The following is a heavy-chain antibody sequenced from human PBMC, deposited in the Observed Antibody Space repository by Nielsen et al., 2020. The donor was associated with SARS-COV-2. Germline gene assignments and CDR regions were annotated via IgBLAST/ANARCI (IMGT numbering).Heavy chain of an antibody. CDR1: GFTFDDYA. V-gene: IGHV3-23*01. CDR3: AKDQVYFTTDLKWFDS. Sequence: GGSLRLSCAASGFTFDDYAMSWVRPAPGKGLHWVSTISGSGSSTYYADSVKGRFTISRDTSTNTLYLQMNSLRADDTAVYYCAKDQVYFTTDLKWFDSWGQGTLVTVSS. CDR2: ISGSGSST. J-gene: IGHJ5*01. D-gene: IGHD2-8*01.